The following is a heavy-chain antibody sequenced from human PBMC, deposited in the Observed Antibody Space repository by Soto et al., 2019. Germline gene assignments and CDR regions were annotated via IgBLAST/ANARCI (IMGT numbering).Heavy chain of an antibody. V-gene: IGHV3-23*01. CDR1: GFTFSSYA. D-gene: IGHD3-22*01. Sequence: EVQLLESGGGLVQPGGSLRLSCAASGFTFSSYAMSWVRQAPGKGLEWVSAISGSGGSTYYADSVKGRFTISRDNSKNTLYLQMNSLRAEDTDVYYCAKDDEYYYDSSGYYFGYWGQGTLVTVSS. CDR2: ISGSGGST. J-gene: IGHJ4*02. CDR3: AKDDEYYYDSSGYYFGY.